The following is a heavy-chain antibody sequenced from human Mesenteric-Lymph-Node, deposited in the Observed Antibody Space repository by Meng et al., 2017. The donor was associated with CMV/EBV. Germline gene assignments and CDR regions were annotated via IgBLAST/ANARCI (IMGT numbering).Heavy chain of an antibody. V-gene: IGHV3-53*01. D-gene: IGHD2-2*01. CDR1: GFTVSSNY. CDR2: IYSGGST. Sequence: GGSLRLSCAASGFTVSSNYMSWVRQAPGKGLEWVSVIYSGGSTYYADSVKGRFTISRDNSKNTLYLQMNSLRAEDTAVYYCARDTARYCSSTSCNWYFDLWGRGTLVTVSS. CDR3: ARDTARYCSSTSCNWYFDL. J-gene: IGHJ2*01.